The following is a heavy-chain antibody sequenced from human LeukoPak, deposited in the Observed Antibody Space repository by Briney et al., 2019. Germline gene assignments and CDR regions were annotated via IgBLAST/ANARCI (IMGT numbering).Heavy chain of an antibody. CDR3: ASRPNYDFWSGYWGGPRAEAFDI. CDR1: GFTFSTYA. J-gene: IGHJ3*02. D-gene: IGHD3-3*01. V-gene: IGHV3-7*01. CDR2: IKQDGSEK. Sequence: GGSLRLSCAASGFTFSTYAMSWVRQAPGKGLEWVANIKQDGSEKYHVDSVKGRFTISRDNAKDSLYLQMNSLRAEDTAVYYCASRPNYDFWSGYWGGPRAEAFDIWGQGTMVTVSS.